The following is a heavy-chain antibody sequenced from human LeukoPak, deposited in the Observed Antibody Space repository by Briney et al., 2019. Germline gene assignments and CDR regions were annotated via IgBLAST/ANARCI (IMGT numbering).Heavy chain of an antibody. D-gene: IGHD3-3*01. Sequence: ASVKLSCKASGSIFTSYDIIRLRRATGQELEGWGWMNHNSGITGYAQKFQGRVTMTRNNAISTAYMELSSLRSEDTAVYYCARGGVVGIFGDIWGQGTMVTVSS. CDR1: GSIFTSYD. CDR3: ARGGVVGIFGDI. CDR2: MNHNSGIT. J-gene: IGHJ3*02. V-gene: IGHV1-8*01.